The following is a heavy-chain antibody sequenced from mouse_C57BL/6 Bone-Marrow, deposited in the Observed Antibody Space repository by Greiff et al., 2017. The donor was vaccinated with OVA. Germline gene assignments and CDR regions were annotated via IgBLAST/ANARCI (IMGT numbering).Heavy chain of an antibody. D-gene: IGHD2-4*01. CDR1: GYTFTDYY. J-gene: IGHJ1*03. V-gene: IGHV1-26*01. CDR3: ARFVYYDYSYWYFDV. CDR2: INPNNGGT. Sequence: VQLQQSGPELVKPGASVKISCKASGYTFTDYYMNWVKQSHGKSLEWIGDINPNNGGTSYNQKFKGKATLTVDKSSSTAYMELRSLTSEDSAVYYCARFVYYDYSYWYFDVWGTGTTVTVSS.